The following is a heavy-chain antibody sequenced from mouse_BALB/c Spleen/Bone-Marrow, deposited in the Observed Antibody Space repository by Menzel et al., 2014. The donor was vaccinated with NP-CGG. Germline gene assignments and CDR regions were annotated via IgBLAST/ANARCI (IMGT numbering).Heavy chain of an antibody. CDR3: ARRGNRLTHYFDY. J-gene: IGHJ2*01. D-gene: IGHD2-1*01. CDR1: GYSITSGYS. V-gene: IGHV3-1*02. Sequence: EVKLQESGPDLVKPSQSLSHTCTVTGYSITSGYSWHWIRQFPGNKLEWMGYIQYSGNTNYNPSLKSRISITRDTSKNQFFLQLNSVTTEDTATYYCARRGNRLTHYFDYWGQGTTLTVSS. CDR2: IQYSGNT.